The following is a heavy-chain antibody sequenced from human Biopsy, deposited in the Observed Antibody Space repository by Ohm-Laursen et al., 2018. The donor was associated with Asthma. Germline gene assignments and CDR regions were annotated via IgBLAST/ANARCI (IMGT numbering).Heavy chain of an antibody. V-gene: IGHV1-69*01. D-gene: IGHD2-2*01. Sequence: GSSVKVSCKSPEGTFNTYVIGWVRQAPGQGLEWMGGINSVFGTTTYPQKFQDRVTITADDSTSTVYMELSSLRSEDTAVYYCARKAGSCISRTCYSLDFWGQGTLVTVSS. CDR3: ARKAGSCISRTCYSLDF. CDR2: INSVFGTT. J-gene: IGHJ4*02. CDR1: EGTFNTYV.